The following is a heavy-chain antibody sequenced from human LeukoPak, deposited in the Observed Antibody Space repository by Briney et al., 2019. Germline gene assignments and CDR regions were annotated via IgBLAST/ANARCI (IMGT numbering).Heavy chain of an antibody. CDR1: GFTFSSYS. D-gene: IGHD5-12*01. J-gene: IGHJ5*02. CDR3: ARSGYSGYDGYH. Sequence: PGGSLRLSCAASGFTFSSYSMNWVRQAPGKGLEWVSSISSSSSYIYYADSVKGRFTISRDNAKNSLYLQMNSLRAEDTAVYYCARSGYSGYDGYHWGQGTLVTVSS. CDR2: ISSSSSYI. V-gene: IGHV3-21*01.